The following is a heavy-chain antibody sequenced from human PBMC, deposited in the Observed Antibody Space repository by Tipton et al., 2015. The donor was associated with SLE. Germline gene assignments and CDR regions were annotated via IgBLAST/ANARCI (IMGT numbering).Heavy chain of an antibody. V-gene: IGHV4-28*03. J-gene: IGHJ6*02. D-gene: IGHD2-2*01. CDR3: ARGCSSSTCEPFYFFGMDV. CDR1: GYSISTSDSNW. CDR2: IYYRGTA. Sequence: TLSLTCAVPGYSISTSDSNWWGWIRQPPGKGLEWIGYIYYRGTAYYNPSLRSRVTVSVDTSKNQFSLRLISVTAADTAVYYCARGCSSSTCEPFYFFGMDVWGQGTTVTVSS.